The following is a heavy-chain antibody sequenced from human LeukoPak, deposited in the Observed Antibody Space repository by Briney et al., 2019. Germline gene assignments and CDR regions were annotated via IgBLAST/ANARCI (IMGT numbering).Heavy chain of an antibody. V-gene: IGHV3-23*01. CDR3: ARVSGCTGGNCYSTGDGY. D-gene: IGHD2-15*01. Sequence: SGGSLRLSCAASGFTFSTYGMSWVRQAPGKGLDWVSSISARGGNTYYADSVKGRFTISRDNSKNTLYLQMNSLTAGDTAVYYCARVSGCTGGNCYSTGDGYWGQGTLVTVSS. CDR2: ISARGGNT. J-gene: IGHJ4*02. CDR1: GFTFSTYG.